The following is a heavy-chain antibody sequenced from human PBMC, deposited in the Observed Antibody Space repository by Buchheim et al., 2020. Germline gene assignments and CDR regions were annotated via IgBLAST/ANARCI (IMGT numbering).Heavy chain of an antibody. Sequence: EVQLLESGGGLVQPGGSLRLSCAASGFTFSNYAMTWVRQAPGKGLEWVSAIRGDGGATYYADSVKGRFTISRDNSQKTLYLQMNSLRAEDTGIYYCAKSEYSDLYYSYYMDVWGKGTT. V-gene: IGHV3-23*01. CDR2: IRGDGGAT. J-gene: IGHJ6*03. CDR1: GFTFSNYA. D-gene: IGHD5-12*01. CDR3: AKSEYSDLYYSYYMDV.